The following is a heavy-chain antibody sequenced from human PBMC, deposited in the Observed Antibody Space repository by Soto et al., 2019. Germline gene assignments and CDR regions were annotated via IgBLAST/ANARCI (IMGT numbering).Heavy chain of an antibody. V-gene: IGHV1-69*01. Sequence: QVQLVQSGAEVKKPGSSVKVSCKASGGTFSSYAISWVRQAPGQGLEWMVGIIPIFVTANYEQKFQGRVTITADESRSTAYRELSSLRSEDTDVDYCARCIAARPYDGMDVWGQGTTVTVSS. D-gene: IGHD6-6*01. CDR1: GGTFSSYA. CDR3: ARCIAARPYDGMDV. CDR2: IIPIFVTA. J-gene: IGHJ6*02.